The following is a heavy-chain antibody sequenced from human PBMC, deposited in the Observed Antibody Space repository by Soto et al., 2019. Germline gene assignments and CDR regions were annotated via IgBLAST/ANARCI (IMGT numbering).Heavy chain of an antibody. V-gene: IGHV4-59*08. CDR2: IYYSGST. Sequence: QVQLQESGPGLVKPSETLSLTCTVSGGSISSYYWSWIRQPPGKGLEWIGYIYYSGSTNYNPSLKSRVTLSVDTSKNQFSLKLSSVTAADTAVYYCARTISLGVPVYYYYMDVWGKGTTVTVSS. CDR3: ARTISLGVPVYYYYMDV. J-gene: IGHJ6*03. D-gene: IGHD3-10*01. CDR1: GGSISSYY.